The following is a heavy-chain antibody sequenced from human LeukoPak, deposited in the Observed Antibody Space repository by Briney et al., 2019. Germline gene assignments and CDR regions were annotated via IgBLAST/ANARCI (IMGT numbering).Heavy chain of an antibody. CDR2: IGTAGDT. Sequence: GGSLRLSCAASGFTFSSYDMHWVRQATGKGLEWVSAIGTAGDTYYPGSVKGRFTISRENAKNSLYLQMNSLRAGDTAVYYCARDKGAAFDIWAKGQWSPSLQ. V-gene: IGHV3-13*01. CDR3: ARDKGAAFDI. J-gene: IGHJ3*02. CDR1: GFTFSSYD. D-gene: IGHD3-16*01.